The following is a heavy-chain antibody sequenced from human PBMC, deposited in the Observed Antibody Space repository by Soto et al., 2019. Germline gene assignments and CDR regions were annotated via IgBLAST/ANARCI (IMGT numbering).Heavy chain of an antibody. CDR3: VKPYVGSGKPSNSSAP. V-gene: IGHV1-2*02. J-gene: IGHJ5*02. CDR2: INPKSGGT. Sequence: QVQLVQSGAEVKKPGASVKVSCEASGYSFTDYFIHWVRQAPGQGLEWMGWINPKSGGTNYAQVFRGRVTMTRDTPIRTAKLALGGLKFEKPATNSCVKPYVGSGKPSNSSAPWGRGTPVIVPS. D-gene: IGHD3-3*01. CDR1: GYSFTDYF.